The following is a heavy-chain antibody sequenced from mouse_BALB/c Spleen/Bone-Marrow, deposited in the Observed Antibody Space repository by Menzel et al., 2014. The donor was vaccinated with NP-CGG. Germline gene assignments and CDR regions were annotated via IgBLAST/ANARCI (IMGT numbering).Heavy chain of an antibody. D-gene: IGHD2-2*01. J-gene: IGHJ3*01. CDR2: IDPANGNT. CDR1: GFNIEDTY. Sequence: VQLQQSGAELVEPGASVRLSCTASGFNIEDTYVHWVKQRPEQGLEWIGRIDPANGNTKYDPKFQGKATVTSDTSSNTAYLHLNSLTPEDTAVYYCAEGYDSWFAYWGQGTLVTVSA. V-gene: IGHV14-3*02. CDR3: AEGYDSWFAY.